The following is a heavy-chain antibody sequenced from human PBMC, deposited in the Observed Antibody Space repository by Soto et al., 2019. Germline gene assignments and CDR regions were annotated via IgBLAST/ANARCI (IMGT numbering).Heavy chain of an antibody. CDR2: IFSNDEK. Sequence: QVTLKESGPVLVKPTETLTLTCTVSGFSLSNARMGVSWIRQPPGQALEWLAHIFSNDEKSYSTSMKSRLTITKNTSKTQVVLTMTNMDPVDTATYYCARTILEPSKYYYYYMDVWGKGTTVTVSS. J-gene: IGHJ6*03. V-gene: IGHV2-26*01. CDR1: GFSLSNARMG. CDR3: ARTILEPSKYYYYYMDV. D-gene: IGHD1-1*01.